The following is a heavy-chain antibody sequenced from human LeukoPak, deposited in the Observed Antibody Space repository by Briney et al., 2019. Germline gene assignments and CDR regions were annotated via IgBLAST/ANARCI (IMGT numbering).Heavy chain of an antibody. CDR3: AKDWTGTKPFDL. D-gene: IGHD3/OR15-3a*01. V-gene: IGHV3-23*01. J-gene: IGHJ5*02. CDR1: GFTFSSYA. Sequence: PGGSLRLSCAASGFTFSSYAMSWVRQAPGKGLDWVSGISGSGGSTYYADSVKGRFTISRDNSKNTLYLQMNSLRAEDTAVYYCAKDWTGTKPFDLWGLGTLVTVSS. CDR2: ISGSGGST.